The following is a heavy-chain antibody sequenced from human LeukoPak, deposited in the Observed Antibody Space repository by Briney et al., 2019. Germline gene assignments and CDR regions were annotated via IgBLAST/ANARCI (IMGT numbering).Heavy chain of an antibody. V-gene: IGHV3-53*01. CDR1: GFIVSSNY. J-gene: IGHJ4*02. D-gene: IGHD4-17*01. CDR2: IYAGGST. Sequence: GGSLRLSCAASGFIVSSNYLSWVRQAPGKGLEWVSSIYAGGSTYYADSVKGRFTISRDNSKNTLYLQMNSLRAEDTAVYYCAKVTYGDTGGVDYWGQGTLVTVSS. CDR3: AKVTYGDTGGVDY.